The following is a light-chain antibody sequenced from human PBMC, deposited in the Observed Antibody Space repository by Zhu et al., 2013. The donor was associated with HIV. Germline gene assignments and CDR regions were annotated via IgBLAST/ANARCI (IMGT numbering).Light chain of an antibody. Sequence: EIVLTQSPGTLSLSPGERATLSCRASQSVSSSYLAWYQQKPGQAPRLLIYDASSRATGIPDRFSGSGSGTDFTLTISRLEPEDFAVYYCQQYGSSLTTFGQGTKVEI. CDR3: QQYGSSLTT. V-gene: IGKV3-20*01. CDR1: QSVSSSY. CDR2: DAS. J-gene: IGKJ1*01.